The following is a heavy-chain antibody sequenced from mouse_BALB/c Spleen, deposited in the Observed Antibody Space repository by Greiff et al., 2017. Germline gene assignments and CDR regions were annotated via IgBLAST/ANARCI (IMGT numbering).Heavy chain of an antibody. CDR3: ARDLTGTFAY. CDR1: GFSLSSYG. D-gene: IGHD4-1*01. CDR2: IWAGGNT. Sequence: QVTLKESGPGLVAPSQSLSITCTVSGFSLSSYGVHWVRQPPGKGLEWLGVIWAGGNTNYNSTLMSRLSISKDIFKSQVFLNMNSLQTDDTAMYYCARDLTGTFAYWGQGTLVTVSA. J-gene: IGHJ3*01. V-gene: IGHV2-9*02.